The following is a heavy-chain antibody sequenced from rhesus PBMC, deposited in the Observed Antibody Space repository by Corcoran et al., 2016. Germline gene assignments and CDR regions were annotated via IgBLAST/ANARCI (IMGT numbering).Heavy chain of an antibody. V-gene: IGHV4-80*01. CDR1: GASVRVAW. D-gene: IGHD2-39*01. Sequence: QVQLQESGPGLVKPSETLSLTCAVSGASVRVAWWTWIRQAPGKGLELIGEINGNSGTTNYNPSRNRRVTISKDVSNNQLSLKRNSVTAADTAVYYCASNIVAATFDNWGQGVLVTVSS. J-gene: IGHJ4*01. CDR2: INGNSGTT. CDR3: ASNIVAATFDN.